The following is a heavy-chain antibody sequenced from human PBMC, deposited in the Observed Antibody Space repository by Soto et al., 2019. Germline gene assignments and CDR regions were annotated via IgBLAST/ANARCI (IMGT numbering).Heavy chain of an antibody. CDR1: GGSSSSGDYY. CDR2: IYYSGST. J-gene: IGHJ6*02. V-gene: IGHV4-30-4*01. D-gene: IGHD2-15*01. Sequence: SETLSLTCTVSGGSSSSGDYYWSWILHPPGKGLKWIGYIYYSGSTYCNPSLKSRVTISVDASKNQFSLKLSSVTAADTAVYYCAREPTFVVVVAASNYYGMDLWGQGTTVTASS. CDR3: AREPTFVVVVAASNYYGMDL.